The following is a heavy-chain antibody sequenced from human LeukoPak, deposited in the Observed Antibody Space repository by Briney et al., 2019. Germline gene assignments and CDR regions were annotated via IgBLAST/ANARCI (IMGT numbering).Heavy chain of an antibody. V-gene: IGHV4-59*01. J-gene: IGHJ4*02. D-gene: IGHD5-24*01. CDR1: GGSFSGYY. CDR2: IYYSGST. Sequence: SETLFLTCAVYGGSFSGYYWSWIRQPPGKGLEWIGYIYYSGSTNYNPSLKSRVTISVDTSKNQFSLKLSSVTAADTAVYYCARDGTGVGYKVWGQGTLVTVSS. CDR3: ARDGTGVGYKV.